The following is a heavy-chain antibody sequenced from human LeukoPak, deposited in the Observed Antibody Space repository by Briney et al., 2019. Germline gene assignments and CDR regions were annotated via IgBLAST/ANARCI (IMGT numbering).Heavy chain of an antibody. Sequence: GESLKISCKGSGYSFTTYWIGWVRQMPGKGLEWMGIIYPGDSDIRYSPSFQGQVTISADNSISTAYLQWSSLKASDTAMYYCARHRPQWGIDYWGQGTLVTVSS. V-gene: IGHV5-51*01. CDR1: GYSFTTYW. D-gene: IGHD3-16*01. CDR2: IYPGDSDI. J-gene: IGHJ4*02. CDR3: ARHRPQWGIDY.